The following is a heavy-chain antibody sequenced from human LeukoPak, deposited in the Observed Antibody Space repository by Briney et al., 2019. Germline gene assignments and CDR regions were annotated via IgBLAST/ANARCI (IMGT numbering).Heavy chain of an antibody. D-gene: IGHD3-10*01. Sequence: GGSLRLSCAASGNYWMHWVRQVPGKGLVWVSHINSDGSWTSYADSVKGRFTISKDNSKNTLYLQMNSLRAEDTAVYYCARGSRGYYGSGSYYTFWGQGTLVTVSS. CDR3: ARGSRGYYGSGSYYTF. J-gene: IGHJ4*02. CDR2: INSDGSWT. CDR1: GNYW. V-gene: IGHV3-74*01.